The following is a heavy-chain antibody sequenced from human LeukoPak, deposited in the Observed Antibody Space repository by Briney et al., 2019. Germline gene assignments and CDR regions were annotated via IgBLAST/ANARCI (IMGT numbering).Heavy chain of an antibody. V-gene: IGHV3-30*02. CDR1: GFTFSSYG. J-gene: IGHJ4*02. D-gene: IGHD3-16*01. CDR3: AKDRWGGTGRGPYYFDY. CDR2: IRYDGSNK. Sequence: GGSLRLSCAASGFTFSSYGMHWVRQAPGKGLEWVAFIRYDGSNKYYADSVKGRFTISRDNSKNTLYLQMNSLRAEDTAVYYCAKDRWGGTGRGPYYFDYWGQGTLVTVSS.